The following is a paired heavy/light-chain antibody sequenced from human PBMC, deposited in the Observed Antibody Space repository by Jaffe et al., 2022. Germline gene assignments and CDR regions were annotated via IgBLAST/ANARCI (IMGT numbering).Heavy chain of an antibody. J-gene: IGHJ6*03. V-gene: IGHV5-51*01. CDR2: IYPGGSHT. CDR3: VRHVPDDNKYSYYYYMDV. D-gene: IGHD3-22*01. Sequence: EVQLVQSGAEVKKPGESLKISCTGSGYIFTNYWIGWVRQMPGKGLEWMGIIYPGGSHTRYSPSFQGQVTISADKSISTAYLQWSSLKASDTAMYYCVRHVPDDNKYSYYYYMDVWGKGTTVTVSS. CDR1: GYIFTNYW.
Light chain of an antibody. J-gene: IGKJ3*01. V-gene: IGKV4-1*01. Sequence: DIVMTQSPDSLAVSLGERATINCKSSQSVLYSSNNKNYLAWYQQKSGQPPKLLIYWASTRQSGVPDRFSGSGSGTDFTLTISSLQAEDVAVYYCQQYYGTPFTFGPGTKVDIK. CDR3: QQYYGTPFT. CDR2: WAS. CDR1: QSVLYSSNNKNY.